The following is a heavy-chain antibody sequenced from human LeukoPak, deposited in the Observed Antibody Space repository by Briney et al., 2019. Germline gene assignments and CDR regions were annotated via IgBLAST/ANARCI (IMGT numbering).Heavy chain of an antibody. D-gene: IGHD3-9*01. CDR1: GFTFSSYA. V-gene: IGHV3-30-3*01. Sequence: GGSLRLSCAASGFTFSSYAMHRVRQAPGKGLEWVAVISYDGSNKYYADSVKGRFTISRDNSKNTLYLQMNSLRAEDTAVYYCARSARLLRYFDWSSDYWGQGTLVTVSS. CDR3: ARSARLLRYFDWSSDY. J-gene: IGHJ4*02. CDR2: ISYDGSNK.